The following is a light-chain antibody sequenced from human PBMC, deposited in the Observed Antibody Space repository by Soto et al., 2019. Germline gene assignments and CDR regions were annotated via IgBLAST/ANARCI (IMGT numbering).Light chain of an antibody. CDR3: QQRSNWPPIT. J-gene: IGKJ5*01. V-gene: IGKV3-15*01. CDR2: GAS. Sequence: IVMTQSPATLSLSPVEKATLSCMASQSISNNFAWFQQKPGQVPRLLIYGASNRATGVSARFSGSGSGTEFTLTISSLQPEDFAVYYCQQRSNWPPITFGQGTRLEIK. CDR1: QSISNN.